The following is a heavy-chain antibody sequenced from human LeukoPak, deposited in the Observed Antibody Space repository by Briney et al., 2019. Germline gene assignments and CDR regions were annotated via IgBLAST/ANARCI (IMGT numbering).Heavy chain of an antibody. V-gene: IGHV3-53*04. D-gene: IGHD5-18*01. J-gene: IGHJ4*02. CDR2: IYSGGTT. Sequence: GGSLRLSCAASGFTVSTNCMTWVRQAPGKGLEWVSTIYSGGTTYYADFVMGRFTISRHNSRNTLYLQMNSLRAEDTAVYYCATVDTVMAYYFELWGQGTLVTVSS. CDR3: ATVDTVMAYYFEL. CDR1: GFTVSTNC.